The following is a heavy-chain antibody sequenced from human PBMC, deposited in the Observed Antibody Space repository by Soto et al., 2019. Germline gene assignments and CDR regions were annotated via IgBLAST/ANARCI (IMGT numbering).Heavy chain of an antibody. J-gene: IGHJ6*02. CDR1: GGSISSNNYY. D-gene: IGHD3-10*01. CDR3: ARHGPGTGVGSMGV. Sequence: QLQLQESGPGLVKPSETTSLTCTVSGGSISSNNYYWGWVRQPPGKGLEWIGNIYFTGSTYYNPSLKSGVTMSVDTSKNLFSLYLSSVTAADTAVYYCARHGPGTGVGSMGVWGQGTTVTVSS. CDR2: IYFTGST. V-gene: IGHV4-39*01.